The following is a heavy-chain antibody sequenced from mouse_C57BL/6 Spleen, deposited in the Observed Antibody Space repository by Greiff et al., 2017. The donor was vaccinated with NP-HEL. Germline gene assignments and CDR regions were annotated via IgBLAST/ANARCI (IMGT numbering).Heavy chain of an antibody. D-gene: IGHD1-1*02. Sequence: QVQLQQPGAELVRPGSSVKLSCKASGYTFTSYWMHWVKQRPIQGLEWIGNIDPSDSETHYNQKFKDKATLTVDKSSSTAYMQLSSLTSEDSAVYYCAGWWSEEGAMDYWGQGTSVTVSS. CDR3: AGWWSEEGAMDY. CDR1: GYTFTSYW. J-gene: IGHJ4*01. CDR2: IDPSDSET. V-gene: IGHV1-52*01.